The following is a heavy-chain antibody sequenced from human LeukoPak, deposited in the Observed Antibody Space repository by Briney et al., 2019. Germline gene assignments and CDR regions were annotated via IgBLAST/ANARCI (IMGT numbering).Heavy chain of an antibody. V-gene: IGHV4-30-4*08. CDR2: IYYSGST. J-gene: IGHJ5*02. D-gene: IGHD3-3*01. CDR1: GGSISSGDYY. CDR3: ARDFWSGYNNWFDP. Sequence: SQTLSLTCTVSGGSISSGDYYWSWIRQPPGKGLEWIGYIYYSGSTYYNPSLKSRVTISVDTSKNQFSLKLSSVTAADTAVYYCARDFWSGYNNWFDPWGQGTLVTVSS.